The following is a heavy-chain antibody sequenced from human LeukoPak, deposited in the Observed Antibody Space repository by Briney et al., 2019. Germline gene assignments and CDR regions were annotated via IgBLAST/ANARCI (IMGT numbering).Heavy chain of an antibody. CDR2: ISYDGSNK. Sequence: PGGSLRLSCAASGFTFSSYGMHWVRQAPGKGLEWVAVISYDGSNKYYADSVKGRFTISRDNSKNTLYLQMNSLRAEDTAVYYCAKFVGYSYSSRDDYWGQGTLVTVSS. D-gene: IGHD5-18*01. CDR1: GFTFSSYG. V-gene: IGHV3-30*18. J-gene: IGHJ4*02. CDR3: AKFVGYSYSSRDDY.